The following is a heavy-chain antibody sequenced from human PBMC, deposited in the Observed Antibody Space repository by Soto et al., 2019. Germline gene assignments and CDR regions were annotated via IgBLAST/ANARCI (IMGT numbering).Heavy chain of an antibody. CDR2: IYYSGST. CDR1: GGSISSSSYY. J-gene: IGHJ4*02. CDR3: ARHGYCSTTSCEMGIYY. Sequence: SETLSLTCTVSGGSISSSSYYWGWIRQPPGKGLEWIGSIYYSGSTYYNPSLRSRVTISVDTSKNQFSLKLSSVTAADTAVYYCARHGYCSTTSCEMGIYYWGQGTLVTVSS. D-gene: IGHD2-2*03. V-gene: IGHV4-39*01.